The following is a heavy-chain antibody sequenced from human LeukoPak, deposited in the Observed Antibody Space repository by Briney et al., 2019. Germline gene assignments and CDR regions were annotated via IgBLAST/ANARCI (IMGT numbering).Heavy chain of an antibody. J-gene: IGHJ4*02. V-gene: IGHV3-7*05. CDR2: IKQDGSEK. D-gene: IGHD3-22*01. CDR1: GFTFSSYW. Sequence: PGGSLRLSCAASGFTFSSYWMSWVRQAPGKGLEWVANIKQDGSEKYYVDSVKGRFTISRDNAKNSLYLQMNSPRAEDTAVYYCARELYYYDSSGMIDYWGQGTLVTASS. CDR3: ARELYYYDSSGMIDY.